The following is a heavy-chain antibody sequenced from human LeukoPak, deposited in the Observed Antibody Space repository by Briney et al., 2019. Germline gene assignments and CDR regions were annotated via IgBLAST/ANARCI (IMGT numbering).Heavy chain of an antibody. CDR3: ARGEDAYYGMDV. CDR1: GGTFSSYA. CDR2: IIPIFGTA. Sequence: SVKVSCKASGGTFSSYAISWVRQAPGQGLEWMGGIIPIFGTANYAQKFQGRVTITADESTSTAYMELSSLRSEDTAVYYCARGEDAYYGMDVWGQGTTVTVSS. V-gene: IGHV1-69*13. D-gene: IGHD5-24*01. J-gene: IGHJ6*02.